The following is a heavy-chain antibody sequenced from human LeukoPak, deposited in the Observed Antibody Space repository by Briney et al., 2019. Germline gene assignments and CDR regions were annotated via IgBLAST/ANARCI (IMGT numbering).Heavy chain of an antibody. Sequence: GASVKVSCKTSGYTFTSYGISWVRQAPGQGLEWMGWISAYSGNTNGNTKYAQKFQGRVTLTTDTSTSTLYMELRSLRSDDTAVYYLARGCNGYHYGEFDYLGQGTLVTVS. V-gene: IGHV1-18*01. CDR1: GYTFTSYG. J-gene: IGHJ4*02. CDR2: ISAYSGNTNGNT. CDR3: ARGCNGYHYGEFDY. D-gene: IGHD4-17*01.